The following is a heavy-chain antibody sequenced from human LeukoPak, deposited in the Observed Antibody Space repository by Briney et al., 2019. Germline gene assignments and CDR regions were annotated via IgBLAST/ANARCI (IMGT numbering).Heavy chain of an antibody. CDR2: ISGSGGSS. CDR1: GFTFSSYS. CDR3: ARDKGDYHTSGSLFVF. J-gene: IGHJ4*02. Sequence: GGSLRLSCAASGFTFSSYSMNWVRQAPGKGLEWVSVISGSGGSSYYADSVKGRFTISRDDAKNSLYLQMNSLRAEDTAVYYCARDKGDYHTSGSLFVFGGQGTLVTVSS. D-gene: IGHD3-22*01. V-gene: IGHV3-21*04.